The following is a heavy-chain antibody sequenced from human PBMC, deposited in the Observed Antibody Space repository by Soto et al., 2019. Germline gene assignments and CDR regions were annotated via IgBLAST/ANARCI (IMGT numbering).Heavy chain of an antibody. J-gene: IGHJ6*02. Sequence: SETLSLTCTVSGGSISHYYWTWIRQPPGKGLECIGYISYSGSTNYNSSLKSRVTILVDTSKNQFSLKLNSVTAADTAVYYCARLSTYYYYAMDVWGQGTTVTVSS. CDR3: ARLSTYYYYAMDV. V-gene: IGHV4-59*08. CDR1: GGSISHYY. CDR2: ISYSGST.